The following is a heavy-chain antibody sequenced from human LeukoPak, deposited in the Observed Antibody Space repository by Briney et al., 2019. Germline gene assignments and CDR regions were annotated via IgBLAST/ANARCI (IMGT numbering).Heavy chain of an antibody. V-gene: IGHV3-23*01. J-gene: IGHJ4*02. CDR3: AKVGSGWYYFDY. D-gene: IGHD6-19*01. CDR1: GFTFSSYA. Sequence: GGSLRLSCAASGFTFSSYAMSWVRQAPGKGLEWVSGISGSATYYAYSVKGRFTISRDNSKNTLFLQMNSLRAEDTAVYYCAKVGSGWYYFDYWGQGTLVTVSS. CDR2: ISGSAT.